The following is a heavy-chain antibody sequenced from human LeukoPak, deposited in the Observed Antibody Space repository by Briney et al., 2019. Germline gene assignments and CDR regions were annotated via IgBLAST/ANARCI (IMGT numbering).Heavy chain of an antibody. Sequence: GASVKVSCKASGYTFTSYDINWVRQATGQGLEWMGWMNPNSGNTGYAQKFQGRVTITRNTSISTAYMELSSLRSEDTAVYYCARGSLGDISPANYYMDVWGKGTTVTVSS. V-gene: IGHV1-8*01. J-gene: IGHJ6*03. D-gene: IGHD3-10*01. CDR2: MNPNSGNT. CDR3: ARGSLGDISPANYYMDV. CDR1: GYTFTSYD.